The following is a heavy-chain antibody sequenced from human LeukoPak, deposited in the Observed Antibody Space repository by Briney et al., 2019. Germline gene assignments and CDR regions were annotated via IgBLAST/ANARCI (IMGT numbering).Heavy chain of an antibody. J-gene: IGHJ4*02. V-gene: IGHV1-2*02. CDR2: INPNSGGT. CDR1: GYTFTGYN. CDR3: ARDGHFDY. Sequence: ASVKVSCKASGYTFTGYNMQWLRQAPGQGLEWMGWINPNSGGTNYAQKFQGRVTMTRDTSISTAYMKLSRLRSDDTAVYYCARDGHFDYWGQGTLVTVSS.